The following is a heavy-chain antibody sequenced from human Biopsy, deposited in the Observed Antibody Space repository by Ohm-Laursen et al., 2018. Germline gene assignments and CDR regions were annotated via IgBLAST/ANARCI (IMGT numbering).Heavy chain of an antibody. Sequence: SSVKVSCKASGDTFSRSAFFWVRQAPGQGLVYLGRIIPIVGITNHAQTFQGRITLTADKSTFMVYMELSRLRSDDTAIYYCARGGSGSGYYGMNVWGQGATVSVSS. D-gene: IGHD3-10*01. CDR1: GDTFSRSA. CDR2: IIPIVGIT. V-gene: IGHV1-69*04. J-gene: IGHJ6*02. CDR3: ARGGSGSGYYGMNV.